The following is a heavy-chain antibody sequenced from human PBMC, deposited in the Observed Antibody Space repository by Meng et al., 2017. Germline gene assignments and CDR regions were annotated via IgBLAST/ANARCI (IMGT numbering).Heavy chain of an antibody. CDR3: AKDYREYYDSSGYYTPNAFDI. V-gene: IGHV3-23*01. Sequence: GESLKISCVVYGVTFRKYAMSWVRQAPGKGLEWVSTISSDGDGTHYADSVKGRFTISRDNSKNTLYLQMNSLRAEDTAVYYCAKDYREYYDSSGYYTPNAFDIWGQGTMVTVSS. CDR1: GVTFRKYA. D-gene: IGHD3-22*01. CDR2: ISSDGDGT. J-gene: IGHJ3*02.